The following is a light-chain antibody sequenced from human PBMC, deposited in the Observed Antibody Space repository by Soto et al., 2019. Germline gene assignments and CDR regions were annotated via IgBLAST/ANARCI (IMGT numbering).Light chain of an antibody. CDR2: EGT. CDR3: CAYVGARSYV. CDR1: NNL. Sequence: QSVLTQPASVSGSPGQSITISCTGTNNLVSWYQQHPGKAPKVVLYEGTKRPSGVSNRFSGSNSGSTASLTISGLQAEDEAEYFCCAYVGARSYVFGAGTKLTVL. V-gene: IGLV2-23*01. J-gene: IGLJ1*01.